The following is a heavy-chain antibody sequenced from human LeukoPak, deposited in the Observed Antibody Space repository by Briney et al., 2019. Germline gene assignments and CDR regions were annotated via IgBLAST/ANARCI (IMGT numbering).Heavy chain of an antibody. D-gene: IGHD7-27*01. V-gene: IGHV3-23*01. CDR3: AKHWGVTGYFDY. J-gene: IGHJ4*02. CDR2: ISGSGGST. Sequence: PGGSLRLSCAASGFTFSSYAMSWVRQAPGKGLEWVSAISGSGGSTYYADSVKGRFTISRDNSKNALYLQMNSLRAEDTAVYYCAKHWGVTGYFDYWGQGTLVTVSS. CDR1: GFTFSSYA.